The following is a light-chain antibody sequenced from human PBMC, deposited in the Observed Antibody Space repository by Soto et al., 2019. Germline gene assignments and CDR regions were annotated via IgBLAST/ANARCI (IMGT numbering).Light chain of an antibody. CDR2: DAS. Sequence: EIVLTQSPATLSLSPGERPTLSCRASQSVSSYLAWYQQKPGQAPRLLIYDASNRATGIPARFSGSGSGTEFTLTISNLQSEDFAVYYCQQYNTWPPITFGQGTDWRL. CDR3: QQYNTWPPIT. V-gene: IGKV3-15*01. CDR1: QSVSSY. J-gene: IGKJ5*01.